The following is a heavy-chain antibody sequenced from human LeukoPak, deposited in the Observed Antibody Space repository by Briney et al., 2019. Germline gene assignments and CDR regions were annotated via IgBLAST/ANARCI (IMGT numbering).Heavy chain of an antibody. D-gene: IGHD3-10*02. J-gene: IGHJ4*02. Sequence: PGGSLRLSCAASGFTFSNYWMHWVRQAPGKGLVWVSRINSDGRSTNYADSVKGRFTISRDNAKNTLYLQMNSLRAEDTAVYYCAKEVHDYVRLFDYWGQGTLVTVSS. CDR3: AKEVHDYVRLFDY. CDR1: GFTFSNYW. CDR2: INSDGRST. V-gene: IGHV3-74*01.